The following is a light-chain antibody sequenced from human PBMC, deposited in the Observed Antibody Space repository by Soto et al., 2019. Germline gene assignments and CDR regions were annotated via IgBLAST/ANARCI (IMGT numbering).Light chain of an antibody. Sequence: PSSLSASVGDSVTITCRASQTIKNYLNWYQQKPGRAPNLLIYSASTLHSGVPSRFSGTKSATDFTLTITSLQPEDFATYYCQQFYSAPITFGQGTRLEIK. CDR2: SAS. V-gene: IGKV1-39*01. CDR1: QTIKNY. CDR3: QQFYSAPIT. J-gene: IGKJ5*01.